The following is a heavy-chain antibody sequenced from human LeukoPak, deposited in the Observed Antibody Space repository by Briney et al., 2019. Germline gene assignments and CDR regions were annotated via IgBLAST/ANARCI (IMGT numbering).Heavy chain of an antibody. CDR1: GFTFSSYA. D-gene: IGHD1-26*01. Sequence: PGGSLRLSCAASGFTFSSYAMSWVRQAPGKGLEWVSAISGSGGSTYYADSVKGRFTISRDNSMNTLYLQTNSLRAEDTAVYYCAKARIVGATVYYFDYWGQGTLVTVSS. CDR2: ISGSGGST. CDR3: AKARIVGATVYYFDY. V-gene: IGHV3-23*01. J-gene: IGHJ4*02.